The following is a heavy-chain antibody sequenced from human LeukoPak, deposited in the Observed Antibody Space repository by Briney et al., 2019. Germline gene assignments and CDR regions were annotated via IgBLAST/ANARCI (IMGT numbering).Heavy chain of an antibody. CDR1: GFTFIGYA. Sequence: GGSLRLSCSASGFTFIGYAMHWVRQAPGKGLEWVAFISYDGSNKYYADSVKGRFTISRDNSQNTLYLQMNSLRAEDTAVYYCARDRGLYGSGSYYYFDYWGQGTLVTVSS. D-gene: IGHD3-10*01. CDR3: ARDRGLYGSGSYYYFDY. CDR2: ISYDGSNK. V-gene: IGHV3-30-3*01. J-gene: IGHJ4*02.